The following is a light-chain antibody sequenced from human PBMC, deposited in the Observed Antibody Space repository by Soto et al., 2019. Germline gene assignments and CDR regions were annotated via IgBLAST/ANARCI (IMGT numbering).Light chain of an antibody. V-gene: IGLV1-47*01. CDR3: AAWDDSLSAWEV. Sequence: QSVLTQPPSASGTPGQRVTISCSGSSSNIGSNYVYWYQQLPGTAPKPLIYRNNQRPSGVPDRFSGSKSGTSASLAISGLRSEDEADYYCAAWDDSLSAWEVFGGGTKLTVL. CDR2: RNN. J-gene: IGLJ2*01. CDR1: SSNIGSNY.